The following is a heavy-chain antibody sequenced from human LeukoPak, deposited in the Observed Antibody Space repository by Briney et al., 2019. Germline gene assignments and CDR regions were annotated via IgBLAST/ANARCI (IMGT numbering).Heavy chain of an antibody. J-gene: IGHJ4*02. V-gene: IGHV3-23*01. CDR2: ISGSGDST. CDR3: AKSRSSSTSCYNY. Sequence: PGGSLRLSCAASGFTFSSYAMNWVRQAPGKGLEWVSGISGSGDSTYYADSVKGRFTISRDNSKNTLYIQMNSLRAEDTAIYYCAKSRSSSTSCYNYWGQGTLVTVSS. D-gene: IGHD2-2*02. CDR1: GFTFSSYA.